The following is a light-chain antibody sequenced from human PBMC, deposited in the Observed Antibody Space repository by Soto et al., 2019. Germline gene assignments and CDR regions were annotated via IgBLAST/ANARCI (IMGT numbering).Light chain of an antibody. Sequence: AIQMTQSPSSLSASVGDRVTITCRASPGIRNDLGWYQQKPGKAPKLLIYAASSLQSGVPARFSGSGSGTEFTLTSSSLQPEYFATYYCLQDYNYPYTFGQGTKLEIK. CDR3: LQDYNYPYT. CDR1: PGIRND. J-gene: IGKJ2*01. V-gene: IGKV1-6*01. CDR2: AAS.